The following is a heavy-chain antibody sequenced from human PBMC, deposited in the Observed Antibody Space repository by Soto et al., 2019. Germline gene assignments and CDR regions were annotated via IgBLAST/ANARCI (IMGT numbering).Heavy chain of an antibody. J-gene: IGHJ3*02. CDR1: GYTFTGYY. V-gene: IGHV1-2*02. CDR3: ARGYSYGSDAFDI. CDR2: INPNSGGT. Sequence: ASVKFSCKASGYTFTGYYMHWVRQAPGQGLEWMGWINPNSGGTNYAQKFQGRVTMTRXTXXSXXXMXLXXLRXDXTAVYYCARGYSYGSDAFDIWGQGTMVTVSS. D-gene: IGHD5-18*01.